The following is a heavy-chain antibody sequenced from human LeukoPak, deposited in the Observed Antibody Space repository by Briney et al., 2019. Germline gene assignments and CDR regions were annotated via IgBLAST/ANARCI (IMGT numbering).Heavy chain of an antibody. CDR3: AKEGSIYCSGGSCYFDY. CDR2: ISYDGSNK. J-gene: IGHJ4*02. CDR1: GFTFSSYA. V-gene: IGHV3-30*04. Sequence: GGSLRLSCAASGFTFSSYAMHWVRQAPGKGLEWVAVISYDGSNKYYADSVKGRFTISRDNSKNTLYLQMNSLRAEDTAVYYCAKEGSIYCSGGSCYFDYWGQGTLVTVSS. D-gene: IGHD2-15*01.